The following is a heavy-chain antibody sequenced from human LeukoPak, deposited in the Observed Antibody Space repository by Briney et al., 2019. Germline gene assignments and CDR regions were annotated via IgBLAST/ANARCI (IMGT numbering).Heavy chain of an antibody. V-gene: IGHV4-34*01. CDR3: ARVGYYYYMDV. CDR2: IYYSGST. Sequence: SETLSLTCAVYGGSFSGYYWSWIRQPPGKGLEWIGSIYYSGSTYYNPSLKSRVTISVDTSKNQFSLKLSSVTAADTAVYYCARVGYYYYMDVWGKGTTVTVSS. J-gene: IGHJ6*03. CDR1: GGSFSGYY.